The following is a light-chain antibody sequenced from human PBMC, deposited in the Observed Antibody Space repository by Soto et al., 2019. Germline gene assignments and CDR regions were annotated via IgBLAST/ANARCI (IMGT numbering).Light chain of an antibody. CDR1: NSDVGAYIY. V-gene: IGLV2-14*03. Sequence: QSVLTQPASVSGSPGQSITISCTGTNSDVGAYIYVSWYQQHPGKAPKLMVYDINNRPSGVSNRFSGSKSGNTASLTVSGLQAEDEADYYRSSYAGSNTDYVFGTGTKVTVL. CDR2: DIN. J-gene: IGLJ1*01. CDR3: SSYAGSNTDYV.